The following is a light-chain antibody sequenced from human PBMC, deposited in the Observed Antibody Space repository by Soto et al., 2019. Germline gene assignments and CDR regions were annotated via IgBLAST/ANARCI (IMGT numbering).Light chain of an antibody. J-gene: IGLJ1*01. CDR1: TSNIGSNA. V-gene: IGLV1-44*01. CDR3: AAWDDGLNGYV. Sequence: QAVVTQPPSASGTPGQRVTISCSGSTSNIGSNAVNWYHQYPGTAPKLLIYSDDQRPSDVPDRFSASKSGTSASLAISGLHSEDEADYYCAAWDDGLNGYVFGTATKVTVL. CDR2: SDD.